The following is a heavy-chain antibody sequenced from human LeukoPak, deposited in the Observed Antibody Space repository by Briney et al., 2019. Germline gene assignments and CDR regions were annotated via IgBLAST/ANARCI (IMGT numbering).Heavy chain of an antibody. D-gene: IGHD5-12*01. CDR2: ISSSGSTI. V-gene: IGHV3-11*01. CDR1: GFTFSDYY. Sequence: GGSLRLSCAASGFTFSDYYMSWIRQAPGKGLEGVSYISSSGSTIYYADSVKGRFTISRDNAKDSLYLQMNSLRAEDTAVYYCAREWPAPDNSYYYYGMDVWGQGTTVTVSS. J-gene: IGHJ6*02. CDR3: AREWPAPDNSYYYYGMDV.